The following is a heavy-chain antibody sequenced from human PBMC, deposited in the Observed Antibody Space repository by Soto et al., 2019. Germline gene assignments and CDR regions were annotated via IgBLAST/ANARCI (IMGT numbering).Heavy chain of an antibody. CDR3: ARREIRFLEWLPLRGFDY. CDR2: IYHSGST. Sequence: SETLSLTCAVSGGSISSSNWWSWVRQPPGKGLEWIGEIYHSGSTNYNPSLKSRVTISVDKSKNQFSLKLSSVTAADTAVYYCARREIRFLEWLPLRGFDYWGQGTLVTVSS. CDR1: GGSISSSNW. D-gene: IGHD3-3*01. J-gene: IGHJ4*02. V-gene: IGHV4-4*02.